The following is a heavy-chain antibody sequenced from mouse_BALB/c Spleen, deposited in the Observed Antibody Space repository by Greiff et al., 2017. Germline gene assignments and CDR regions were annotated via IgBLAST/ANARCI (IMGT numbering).Heavy chain of an antibody. CDR1: GFTFSSYY. CDR2: INSNGGST. Sequence: DVHLVESGGGLVKLGGSLKLSCAASGFTFSSYYMSWVRQTPEKRLELVAAINSNGGSTYYPDTVKGRFTISRDNAKNTLYLQMSSLKSEDTALYYCARRGTVVAPYAMDYWGQGTSVTVSS. J-gene: IGHJ4*01. CDR3: ARRGTVVAPYAMDY. V-gene: IGHV5-6-2*01. D-gene: IGHD1-1*01.